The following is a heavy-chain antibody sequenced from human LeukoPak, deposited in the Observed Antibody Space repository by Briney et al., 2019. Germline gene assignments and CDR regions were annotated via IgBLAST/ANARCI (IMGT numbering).Heavy chain of an antibody. J-gene: IGHJ6*02. CDR1: GFTFDDYA. Sequence: SRSLRLSCAASGFTFDDYAMHWVRQAPGKGLEWVSGISWNSGSIGYADSVKGRSTISRDNAKNSPYLQMNSLRAEDTALYYCAKDMITFGGAYHGMDVWGQGTTVTVSS. CDR2: ISWNSGSI. CDR3: AKDMITFGGAYHGMDV. V-gene: IGHV3-9*01. D-gene: IGHD3-16*01.